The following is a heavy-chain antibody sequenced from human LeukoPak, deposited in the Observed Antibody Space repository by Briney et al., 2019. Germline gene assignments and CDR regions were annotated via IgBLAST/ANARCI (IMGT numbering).Heavy chain of an antibody. J-gene: IGHJ4*02. Sequence: GASVKVSCKASGGTFSSYAISWVRQAPGQGLEWMGGIIPIFGTANYAQKFQGRVTITADKSTSTAYMELSSLRSEDTAVYYCARAGRKGYCSGGSCYSGYWGQGTLVTVSS. V-gene: IGHV1-69*06. CDR2: IIPIFGTA. CDR3: ARAGRKGYCSGGSCYSGY. CDR1: GGTFSSYA. D-gene: IGHD2-15*01.